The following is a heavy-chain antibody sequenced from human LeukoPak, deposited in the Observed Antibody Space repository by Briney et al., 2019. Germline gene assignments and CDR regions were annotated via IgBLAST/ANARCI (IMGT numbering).Heavy chain of an antibody. CDR3: AKEPHSSGYYFDY. D-gene: IGHD3-22*01. V-gene: IGHV3-13*01. CDR2: IGTAGDT. Sequence: GGSLRLSCAASGFTFSSYDMHWVRQATGKGLEWVSAIGTAGDTYYPGSVKGRFTISRENAKNSLYLQMNSLRAEDTAVYYCAKEPHSSGYYFDYWGQGTLVTVSS. J-gene: IGHJ4*02. CDR1: GFTFSSYD.